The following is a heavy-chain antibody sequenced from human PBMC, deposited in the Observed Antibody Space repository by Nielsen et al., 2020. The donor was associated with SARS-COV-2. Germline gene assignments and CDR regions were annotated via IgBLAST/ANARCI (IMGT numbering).Heavy chain of an antibody. CDR1: GFTFSSYW. Sequence: GESLKISCAASGFTFSSYWMHWVRQAPGKGLVWVSRINSDGSSTSYADSVKGRFTVSRDNAKNTLYLQMNSLRAEDTAVYYCARDKYQLLNYGMDVWGQGTTVTVSS. D-gene: IGHD2-2*01. V-gene: IGHV3-74*01. CDR3: ARDKYQLLNYGMDV. J-gene: IGHJ6*02. CDR2: INSDGSST.